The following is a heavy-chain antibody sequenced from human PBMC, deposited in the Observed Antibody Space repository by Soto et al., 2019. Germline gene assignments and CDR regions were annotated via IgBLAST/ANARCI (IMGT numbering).Heavy chain of an antibody. CDR1: GGSISNYD. Sequence: QVQLQESGPGLVKPSETLSLTCTVSGGSISNYDWSWIRQPPGKGLEWIGYIYNSGSTNYNPSLKSRVTLSVDTSKNQFSLKLSSVTAADTAVYYCARGKRRSSFLLRMYFDYWGQGTLVTVSS. CDR3: ARGKRRSSFLLRMYFDY. J-gene: IGHJ4*02. CDR2: IYNSGST. D-gene: IGHD6-6*01. V-gene: IGHV4-59*01.